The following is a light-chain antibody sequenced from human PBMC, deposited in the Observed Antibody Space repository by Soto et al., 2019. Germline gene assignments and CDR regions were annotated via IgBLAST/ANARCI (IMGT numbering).Light chain of an antibody. CDR1: SSDLGGYYY. CDR2: QVT. CDR3: TSYSGSDIFDV. V-gene: IGLV2-14*01. Sequence: QSALTQPASVSGSPGQSITISCTGTSSDLGGYYYVSWYQHHPGKAPKLLIYQVTTRPSGVSTRCSGSKSGNTASLTISGLQADDEADYYCTSYSGSDIFDVFGAGTKLTVL. J-gene: IGLJ1*01.